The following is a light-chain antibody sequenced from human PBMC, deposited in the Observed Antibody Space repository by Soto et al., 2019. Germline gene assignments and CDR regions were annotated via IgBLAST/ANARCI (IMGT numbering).Light chain of an antibody. Sequence: DIQMTQSPSTLYASVGDRVTITCRASQSISSWFAWYQQKPGKAPKLLIYKASSLESGVPSRFSGSGSGTEFTLTISSLQPDDCATYYCQQYNSYSWTFGQGTKVEIK. CDR3: QQYNSYSWT. CDR1: QSISSW. V-gene: IGKV1-5*03. CDR2: KAS. J-gene: IGKJ1*01.